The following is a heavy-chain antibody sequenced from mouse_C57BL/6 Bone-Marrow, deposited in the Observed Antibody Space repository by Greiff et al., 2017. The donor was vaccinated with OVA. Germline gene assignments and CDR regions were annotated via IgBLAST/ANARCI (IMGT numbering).Heavy chain of an antibody. CDR1: GYTFTSYW. V-gene: IGHV1-53*01. D-gene: IGHD1-1*01. Sequence: QVQLQQPGTELVKPGASVKLSCKASGYTFTSYWMHWVKQRPGQGLEWIGNINPSNGGTNYTEKFKSKAPLTVDKSSRKAYMQLSSLTSEDSAVYYCARCITTVVATDYWGQGTTLTVSS. J-gene: IGHJ2*01. CDR3: ARCITTVVATDY. CDR2: INPSNGGT.